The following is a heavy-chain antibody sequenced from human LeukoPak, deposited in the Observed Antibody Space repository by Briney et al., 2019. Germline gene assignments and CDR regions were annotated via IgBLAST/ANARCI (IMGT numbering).Heavy chain of an antibody. CDR1: GFTFSDSG. CDR3: ATFPTGSWSAY. Sequence: RPGGSLRLSCAASGFTFSDSGMHWVRQASGKGLEWVGHIRSKADSYATLYAASVKGRFTITRDDSENTAYLQMNSLKTEDTAVYFCATFPTGSWSAYWGQGTLVTVSS. CDR2: IRSKADSYAT. D-gene: IGHD1-26*01. V-gene: IGHV3-73*01. J-gene: IGHJ4*02.